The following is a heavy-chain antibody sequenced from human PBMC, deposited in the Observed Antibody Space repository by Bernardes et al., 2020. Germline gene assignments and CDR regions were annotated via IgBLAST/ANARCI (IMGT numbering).Heavy chain of an antibody. D-gene: IGHD3-22*01. J-gene: IGHJ3*02. CDR2: ISGSGGST. V-gene: IGHV3-23*01. Sequence: GGSLRLSRAASGFTFSSYAMSWVRQAPGKGLEWVSAISGSGGSTYYADSVKGRFTISRDNSKNTLYLQMNSLRAEDTAVYYCAKPYYYDSSADIRDAFDIWGQGTMVTVSS. CDR1: GFTFSSYA. CDR3: AKPYYYDSSADIRDAFDI.